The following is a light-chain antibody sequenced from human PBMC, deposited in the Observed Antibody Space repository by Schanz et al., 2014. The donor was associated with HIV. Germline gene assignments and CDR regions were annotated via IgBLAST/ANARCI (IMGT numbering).Light chain of an antibody. CDR1: SSDVGGYNY. V-gene: IGLV2-14*03. J-gene: IGLJ2*01. CDR3: CSYAGSSTLV. Sequence: QSVLTQPASVSGSPGQSITISCTGTSSDVGGYNYLSWYQQYPGKAPKLLIYDVSHRPSGVSYRFSGAKSGNTASLAIFGLQAEDEADYYCCSYAGSSTLVFGGGTKVTVL. CDR2: DVS.